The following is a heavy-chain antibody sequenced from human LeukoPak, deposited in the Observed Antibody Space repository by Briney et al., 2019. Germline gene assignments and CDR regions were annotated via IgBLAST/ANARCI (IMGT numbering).Heavy chain of an antibody. CDR2: INHSGST. CDR1: GGSFSGYY. J-gene: IGHJ4*02. CDR3: ARARGYSGYDLGY. V-gene: IGHV4-34*01. D-gene: IGHD5-12*01. Sequence: SETLSLTCAVYGGSFSGYYWSWIRQPPGKGLEWIGEINHSGSTNYNPSLKSQVTISVDTSKNQFSLKLSSVTAADTAVYYCARARGYSGYDLGYWGQGTLVTVSS.